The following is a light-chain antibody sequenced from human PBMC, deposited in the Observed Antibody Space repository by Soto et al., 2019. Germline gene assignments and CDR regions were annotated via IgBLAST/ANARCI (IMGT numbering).Light chain of an antibody. J-gene: IGLJ1*01. V-gene: IGLV1-51*02. Sequence: QSVLTQPPSVSAAPGQTVTISCSGSSSNIGNNYVSWYQHLPGAAPKLLIYETNRRPAGIPDRFSGSKSGTSATLGITGLQTADEGDYYCASWDNSLSDGMVFGPGTKVTVL. CDR2: ETN. CDR1: SSNIGNNY. CDR3: ASWDNSLSDGMV.